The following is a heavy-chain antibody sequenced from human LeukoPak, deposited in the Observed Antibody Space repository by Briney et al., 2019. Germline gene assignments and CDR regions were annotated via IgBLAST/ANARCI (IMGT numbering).Heavy chain of an antibody. CDR2: INWNGGST. Sequence: GGSLRLXCAASGFTFDDYGMSWVRQAPGKGLEWVSGINWNGGSTGYADSVKGRFTISRDNAKHSLYLQMNSLRAEDTAVYYCAKDLSAFVGYYDSPNGDYWGQGTLVTVSS. J-gene: IGHJ4*02. V-gene: IGHV3-20*04. CDR3: AKDLSAFVGYYDSPNGDY. CDR1: GFTFDDYG. D-gene: IGHD3-3*01.